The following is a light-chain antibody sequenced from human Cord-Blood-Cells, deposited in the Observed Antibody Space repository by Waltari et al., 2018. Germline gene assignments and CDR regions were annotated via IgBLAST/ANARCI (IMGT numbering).Light chain of an antibody. CDR3: AAWDDSLSGVV. CDR2: RNT. J-gene: IGLJ2*01. V-gene: IGLV1-47*01. CDR1: RSNIGSNH. Sequence: QSVLTQPPSASGTPGQRVTTSCSGSRSNIGSNHVSWYQQLPGTAPKLLIYRNTQWPSGVPDRFSGSKSGTSASLAISGLRSEDEADYYCAAWDDSLSGVVFGGGTKLTVL.